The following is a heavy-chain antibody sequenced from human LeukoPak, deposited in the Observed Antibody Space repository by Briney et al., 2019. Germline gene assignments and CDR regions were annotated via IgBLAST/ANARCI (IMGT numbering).Heavy chain of an antibody. CDR2: INPNSGGT. CDR1: GYTFTGYY. J-gene: IGHJ6*02. D-gene: IGHD1-26*01. Sequence: ASVKVSCKASGYTFTGYYMHWVRQAPGQGLEWMGWINPNSGGTNYAQKFQGRVTMTRDTSISTAYMELSRLRSDDTAVYYCAKDRSMVGARGYYGMDVWGQGTTVTVSS. V-gene: IGHV1-2*02. CDR3: AKDRSMVGARGYYGMDV.